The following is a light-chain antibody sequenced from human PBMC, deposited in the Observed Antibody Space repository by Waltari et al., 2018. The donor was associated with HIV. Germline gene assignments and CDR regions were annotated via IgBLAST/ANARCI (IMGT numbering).Light chain of an antibody. Sequence: QSALTQPPSVSGAPGQRVTIPCTGLRSTNYGTIYDVHWYQQVPGTGPRHFTSTNTNRPSGVPDRFSASKSGTSASLAILGLQAEDEADYYCQSFDRLSALPIFGGGTRLTV. CDR2: TNT. CDR1: RSTNYGTIYD. CDR3: QSFDRLSALPI. V-gene: IGLV1-40*01. J-gene: IGLJ2*01.